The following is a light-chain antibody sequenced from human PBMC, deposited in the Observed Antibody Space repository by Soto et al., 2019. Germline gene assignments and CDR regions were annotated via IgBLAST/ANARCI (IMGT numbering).Light chain of an antibody. J-gene: IGKJ1*01. Sequence: EIVFTQSPGTLSRSPGESATLSWRASKSVTSSSLAWYQQKPGQAPRLLIYGASTRATGIPDRFSGSGSGTEFTLTISSLQPDDFATYYCQHYNSYSEAFGQGTKVDI. CDR1: KSVTSSS. CDR3: QHYNSYSEA. V-gene: IGKV3-20*01. CDR2: GAS.